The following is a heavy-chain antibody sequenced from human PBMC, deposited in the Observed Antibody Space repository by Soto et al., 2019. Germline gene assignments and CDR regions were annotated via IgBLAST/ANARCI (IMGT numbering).Heavy chain of an antibody. CDR3: ARVSSSIVVVPDYGMDV. J-gene: IGHJ6*02. Sequence: ASVKVSCKASGYTFLSHGISWVRQAPGQGLEWMGWISGKNGNTNYAQKLQGRVTLTTDASTSTAYMELRSLRSDDTAVYYCARVSSSIVVVPDYGMDVWGQGTTVTV. D-gene: IGHD2-15*01. CDR1: GYTFLSHG. CDR2: ISGKNGNT. V-gene: IGHV1-18*04.